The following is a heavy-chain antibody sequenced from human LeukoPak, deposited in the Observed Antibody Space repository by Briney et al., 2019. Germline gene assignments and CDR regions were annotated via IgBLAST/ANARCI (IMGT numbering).Heavy chain of an antibody. Sequence: GESLKITCKGSGYSVTSYWIGWVRQMNGKGREWMGTIYPGDYTTRYSSSFQGQVTISTDKSISTAYLQWSSLKASDTAMYYCARQRYYDSSGYFRGWFDPWGQGTLVTVSS. CDR1: GYSVTSYW. J-gene: IGHJ5*02. V-gene: IGHV5-51*01. CDR3: ARQRYYDSSGYFRGWFDP. D-gene: IGHD3-22*01. CDR2: IYPGDYTT.